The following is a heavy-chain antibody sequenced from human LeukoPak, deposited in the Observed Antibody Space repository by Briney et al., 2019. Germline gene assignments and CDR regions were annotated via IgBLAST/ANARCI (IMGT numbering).Heavy chain of an antibody. V-gene: IGHV1-2*02. D-gene: IGHD2-15*01. CDR2: INPNSGGT. CDR3: VTEPQYCSGGSCYQFDY. CDR1: GYTFTGYY. J-gene: IGHJ4*02. Sequence: ASVKVSCKASGYTFTGYYMHWVRQAPGQGLEWMGWINPNSGGTNYAQKFQGRVTMTRDTSISTAYMELSRLRSEDTAVYYCVTEPQYCSGGSCYQFDYWGQGTLVTVSS.